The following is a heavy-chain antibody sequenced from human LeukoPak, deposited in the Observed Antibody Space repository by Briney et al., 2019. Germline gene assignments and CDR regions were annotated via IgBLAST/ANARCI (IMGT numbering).Heavy chain of an antibody. V-gene: IGHV4-30-4*08. CDR1: GGSISSGDYY. D-gene: IGHD1-20*01. CDR3: ARAGNWNDGDAFDI. CDR2: IYYSGST. Sequence: KPSQTLSLTCTVCGGSISSGDYYWSWIRQPPGKGLEWIGYIYYSGSTYYNPSLKSRVTISVDTSKNQFSLKLSSVTAADTAVYYCARAGNWNDGDAFDIWGQGTMVTVSS. J-gene: IGHJ3*02.